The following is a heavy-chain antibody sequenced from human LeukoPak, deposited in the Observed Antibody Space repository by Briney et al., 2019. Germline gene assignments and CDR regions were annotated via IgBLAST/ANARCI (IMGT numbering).Heavy chain of an antibody. CDR1: GGSVRSVTHY. J-gene: IGHJ5*02. CDR2: IYYTGTT. V-gene: IGHV4-39*01. D-gene: IGHD6-25*01. Sequence: SETLSLTCTVSGGSVRSVTHYWSWIRQPPEKGLEWTGSIYYTGTTYYNPSLKSRVTISVDTSKNQFSLKLNSVTAADTAVYYCAQSLGSSDWIGNWFDPWGQGTLVTVSS. CDR3: AQSLGSSDWIGNWFDP.